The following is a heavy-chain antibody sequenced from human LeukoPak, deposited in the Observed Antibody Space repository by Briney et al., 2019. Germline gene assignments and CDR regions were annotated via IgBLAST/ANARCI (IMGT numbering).Heavy chain of an antibody. CDR3: ARGYPDLVPFDF. D-gene: IGHD6-6*01. V-gene: IGHV3-53*01. CDR2: IYTEGNT. CDR1: GFSVSTNY. J-gene: IGHJ4*02. Sequence: GGPLRLSCAVSGFSVSTNYMAWVRQAPGKGLEWVSVIYTEGNTYYTDSVKGRFAISRDNSRNTVFLEMNSLRVEDTAVHFCARGYPDLVPFDFWGQGTLVTVSS.